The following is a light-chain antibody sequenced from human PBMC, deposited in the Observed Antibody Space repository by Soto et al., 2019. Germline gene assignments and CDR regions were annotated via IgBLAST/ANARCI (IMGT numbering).Light chain of an antibody. Sequence: QSALTQPASVSGSPGQSIAISCTGTSSDVGGYPYVSWYQQHPGKAPKLVIYEVSNRPSGVSIRFSGSKSGNTASLTISGLQAEDEADYYCSSYTSSSTPVFGGGTKLTVL. CDR1: SSDVGGYPY. V-gene: IGLV2-14*01. J-gene: IGLJ2*01. CDR2: EVS. CDR3: SSYTSSSTPV.